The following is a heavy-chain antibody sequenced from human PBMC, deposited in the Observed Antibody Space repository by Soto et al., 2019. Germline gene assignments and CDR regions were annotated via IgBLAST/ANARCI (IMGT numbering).Heavy chain of an antibody. J-gene: IGHJ4*02. Sequence: SETLSLTCAVYGGSFSGYYWSWIRQPPGKGLEWIGEINHSGSTNYNPSLKSRVTISVDTSKTQFSLKLSSVTAADTAVYYCARHVRHGLPYYFDYWGQGTLVTVSS. CDR1: GGSFSGYY. V-gene: IGHV4-34*01. D-gene: IGHD3-10*01. CDR2: INHSGST. CDR3: ARHVRHGLPYYFDY.